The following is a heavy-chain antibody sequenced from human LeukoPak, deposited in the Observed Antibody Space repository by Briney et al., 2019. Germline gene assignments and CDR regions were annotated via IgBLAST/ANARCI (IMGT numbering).Heavy chain of an antibody. J-gene: IGHJ4*02. CDR1: GFTVTTNY. Sequence: GGSLRLSCAASGFTVTTNYMSWVRQAPGKGLEWVSVIYSGGITYYADSVKGRFTISRDNSKNTLYLQMNSLRAEDTAVYYCASSYYDSSGFNYWGQGTLVTVSS. CDR3: ASSYYDSSGFNY. CDR2: IYSGGIT. V-gene: IGHV3-66*01. D-gene: IGHD3-22*01.